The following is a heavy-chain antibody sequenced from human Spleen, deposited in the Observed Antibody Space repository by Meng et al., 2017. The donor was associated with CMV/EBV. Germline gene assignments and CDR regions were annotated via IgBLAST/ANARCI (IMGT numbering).Heavy chain of an antibody. V-gene: IGHV4-39*07. D-gene: IGHD3-10*01. Sequence: QLQLQESGPGLVKPSETLSLTGTVSGGSISSSSYYWGWIRQPPGKGLEWIGSIYYSGSTYYNPSLKSRVTISVDTSKNQFSLKLSSVTAADTAVYYCARDFVYYYGSGIGYWGQGTLVTVSS. CDR1: GGSISSSSYY. CDR2: IYYSGST. J-gene: IGHJ4*02. CDR3: ARDFVYYYGSGIGY.